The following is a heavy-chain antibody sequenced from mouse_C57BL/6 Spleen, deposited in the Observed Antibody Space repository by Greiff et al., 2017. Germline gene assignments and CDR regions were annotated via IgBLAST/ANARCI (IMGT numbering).Heavy chain of an antibody. Sequence: EVKLVESGGGLVQPGGSLSLSCAASGFTFTDSYMSWVRQPPGKALEWLGFIRNKANGYTTEYSASVKGRFTISRDNSQSILDLQMNALRAEDSATYYCARSHYYGSSPFAYWGQGTLVTVSA. J-gene: IGHJ3*01. CDR3: ARSHYYGSSPFAY. V-gene: IGHV7-3*01. CDR1: GFTFTDSY. CDR2: IRNKANGYTT. D-gene: IGHD1-1*01.